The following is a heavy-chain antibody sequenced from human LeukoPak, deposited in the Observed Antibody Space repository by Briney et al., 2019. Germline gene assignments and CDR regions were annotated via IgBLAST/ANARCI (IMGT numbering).Heavy chain of an antibody. J-gene: IGHJ4*02. D-gene: IGHD2-2*02. Sequence: PGDSDTRYSPSFQGQVTISADKSISTAYLQWSSLKASDTAMYYCARSNGYCSSTSCYTFDYWGQGTLVTVSS. V-gene: IGHV5-51*01. CDR2: PGDSDT. CDR3: ARSNGYCSSTSCYTFDY.